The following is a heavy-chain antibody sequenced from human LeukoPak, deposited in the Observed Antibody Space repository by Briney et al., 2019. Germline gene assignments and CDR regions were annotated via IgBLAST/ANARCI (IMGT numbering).Heavy chain of an antibody. V-gene: IGHV4-61*02. CDR3: ASQGYSSRPDWFDP. Sequence: SETLSLTCTVSGDSISSGSYNWDWIRQPAGKGLEWIGRIYTSGSTNYNPSLKSRVTISVDTSKNQFSLKLSSVTAADTAVYYCASQGYSSRPDWFDPWGQGTLVTVSS. CDR2: IYTSGST. J-gene: IGHJ5*02. CDR1: GDSISSGSYN. D-gene: IGHD6-13*01.